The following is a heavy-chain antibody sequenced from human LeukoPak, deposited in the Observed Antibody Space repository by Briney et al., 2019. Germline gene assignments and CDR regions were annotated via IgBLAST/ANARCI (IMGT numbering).Heavy chain of an antibody. V-gene: IGHV3-30*04. CDR3: ARTFGYSSGWYDY. J-gene: IGHJ4*02. CDR1: GFTFSSYA. D-gene: IGHD6-19*01. Sequence: PGRSLRLSCAASGFTFSSYAMHWVRQAPGKGLEWVAVIPYDGSNKYYADSVKGRFTISRDNSKDTLYLQMNSLRAEDTAVYYCARTFGYSSGWYDYWGQGTLVTVSS. CDR2: IPYDGSNK.